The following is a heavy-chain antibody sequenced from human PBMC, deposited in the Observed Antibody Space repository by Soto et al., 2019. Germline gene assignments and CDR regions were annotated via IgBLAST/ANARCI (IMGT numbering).Heavy chain of an antibody. CDR1: GGSISSGGYS. D-gene: IGHD4-17*01. CDR2: IYHSGST. J-gene: IGHJ5*02. Sequence: QLQLQESGSGLVKPSQTLSLTCAVSGGSISSGGYSWSWIRQPPGKGLEWIGYIYHSGSTYYNPSRKSRVTISVDRSKNQFSLKLSSVTAADTAVYYCARAQAYGDYVSDWFDPWGQGTLVTVSS. CDR3: ARAQAYGDYVSDWFDP. V-gene: IGHV4-30-2*01.